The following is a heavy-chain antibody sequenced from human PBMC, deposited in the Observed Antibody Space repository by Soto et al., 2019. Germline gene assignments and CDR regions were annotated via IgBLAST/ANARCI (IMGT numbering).Heavy chain of an antibody. V-gene: IGHV3-74*01. CDR3: TRGPRSTSTGTGAF. CDR1: GFTFSMYW. D-gene: IGHD1-1*01. J-gene: IGHJ4*02. Sequence: PGGSLRLSCAASGFTFSMYWMPWVRQVPGKGPEWVSRINDDGISTNYAGSVKGRFTISRDNAKNTLYLQMNALRVEDTAVYYCTRGPRSTSTGTGAFWGQGTLVTVSS. CDR2: INDDGIST.